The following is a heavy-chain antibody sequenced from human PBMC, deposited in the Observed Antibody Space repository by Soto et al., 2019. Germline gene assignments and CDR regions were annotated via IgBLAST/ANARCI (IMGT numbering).Heavy chain of an antibody. V-gene: IGHV3-33*01. CDR2: IWFDGSNT. J-gene: IGHJ6*03. Sequence: QVQLVESGGGVVQPGRSLRLSCAASGFTFSSYGMHWVRQAPGKGPEWVAVIWFDGSNTYYADSVKGRFTISRDNSKNTVYLQMNSLRAEDTAVYYCARAIAVNGAYRGHYCYYMDVWGKGTTVTVSS. CDR3: ARAIAVNGAYRGHYCYYMDV. D-gene: IGHD6-19*01. CDR1: GFTFSSYG.